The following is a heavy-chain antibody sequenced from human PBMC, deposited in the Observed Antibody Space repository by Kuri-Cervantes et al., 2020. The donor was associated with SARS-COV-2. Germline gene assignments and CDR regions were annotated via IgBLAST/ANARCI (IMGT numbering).Heavy chain of an antibody. CDR2: ISYDGSNK. D-gene: IGHD6-13*01. CDR1: GFTFSSYA. Sequence: GESLKISCAASGFTFSSYAMHWVRQAPGKGLEWVAVISYDGSNKYYADSVKGRFTISRDNSKNTLYLQMNSLRAEDTAVYYCARKGGVYSSSCSDYWGQGTLVTVSS. CDR3: ARKGGVYSSSCSDY. J-gene: IGHJ4*02. V-gene: IGHV3-30-3*01.